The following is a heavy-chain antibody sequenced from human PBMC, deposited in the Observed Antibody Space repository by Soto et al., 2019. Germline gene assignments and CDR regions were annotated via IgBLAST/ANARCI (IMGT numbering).Heavy chain of an antibody. V-gene: IGHV3-66*01. J-gene: IGHJ6*03. CDR2: IYSGGST. Sequence: EVQLVESVGGLVQPGGSLRLSCAASGFTVSSNYMSWVRQAPGKGLEWVSVIYSGGSTYYADSVKGRFTISRDNSKNTLYLQMNSLRAEDTAVYYCARGYCSSTSCYAGGFYYYKDVRGKGTTVSVSS. CDR1: GFTVSSNY. CDR3: ARGYCSSTSCYAGGFYYYKDV. D-gene: IGHD2-2*01.